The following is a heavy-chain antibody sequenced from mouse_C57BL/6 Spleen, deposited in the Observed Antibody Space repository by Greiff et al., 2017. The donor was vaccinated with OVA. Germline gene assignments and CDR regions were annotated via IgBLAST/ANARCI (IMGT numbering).Heavy chain of an antibody. CDR1: GYTFTSYW. D-gene: IGHD4-1*02. Sequence: QVQLQQPGAELVKPGASVKLSCKASGYTFTSYWMHWVKQRPGQGLEWIGMVHPNSGSTNYNEKFKGKATLTVEKYSRTAYMQLSSLTSEDSAVYYCANPTVTPCTYWGQGTLVTVSA. CDR3: ANPTVTPCTY. CDR2: VHPNSGST. J-gene: IGHJ3*01. V-gene: IGHV1-64*01.